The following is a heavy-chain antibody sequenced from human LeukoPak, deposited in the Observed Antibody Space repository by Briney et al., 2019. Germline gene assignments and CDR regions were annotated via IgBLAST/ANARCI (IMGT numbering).Heavy chain of an antibody. CDR3: ANEQLDTAMVTTFVVVSDPGWDLDL. J-gene: IGHJ2*01. CDR1: GLTFDDYA. D-gene: IGHD5-18*01. Sequence: GRSLRLSCAASGLTFDDYAMHWGRQGPGQGLEWVSGMSGNSSSIAYANSVKGRFTISRDNAKNSLYLQVNSLSAEDTDLYYCANEQLDTAMVTTFVVVSDPGWDLDLWGRGTLVTVSS. V-gene: IGHV3-9*01. CDR2: MSGNSSSI.